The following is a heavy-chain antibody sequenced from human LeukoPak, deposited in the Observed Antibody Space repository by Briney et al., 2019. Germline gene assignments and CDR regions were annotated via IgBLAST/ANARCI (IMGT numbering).Heavy chain of an antibody. J-gene: IGHJ6*02. Sequence: SETLSLTCTVSGGSISSYYWSWIRQPAGKGLEWIGRIYPSGSTNYNPSLKSRVTMSVDTSKNQFSLKLSSVTAADMAVYYCARVNHGPYYYYGMDVWGQGTTVTVSS. CDR2: IYPSGST. CDR3: ARVNHGPYYYYGMDV. V-gene: IGHV4-4*07. CDR1: GGSISSYY.